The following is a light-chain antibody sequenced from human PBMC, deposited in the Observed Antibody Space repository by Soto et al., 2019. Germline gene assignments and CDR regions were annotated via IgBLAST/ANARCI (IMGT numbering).Light chain of an antibody. J-gene: IGKJ2*01. CDR2: DAS. CDR3: QPRSNWTYT. Sequence: EIVLTQSPATLSLSPGERATLSCRASQSVSSYLAWYQQKPGQAPRLLIYDASNRATGIPARFSGSGSGTAFTLTITSLEPDDFAVYYCQPRSNWTYTFGQGTTLEI. V-gene: IGKV3-11*01. CDR1: QSVSSY.